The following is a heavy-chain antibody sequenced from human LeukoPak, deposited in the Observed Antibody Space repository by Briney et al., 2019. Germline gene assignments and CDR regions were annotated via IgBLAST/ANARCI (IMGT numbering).Heavy chain of an antibody. J-gene: IGHJ4*02. D-gene: IGHD2-15*01. CDR2: ISGSAAST. V-gene: IGHV3-23*01. Sequence: PGGSLRLSCAASGFTFSRYAMSWVGQAQGKGLEWVSTISGSAASTYYADSVKGRFTISGDNSKNTLYLQMNSLRAEGTAVYYCTRGVASIRAGLDYWGQGTLVTVSS. CDR3: TRGVASIRAGLDY. CDR1: GFTFSRYA.